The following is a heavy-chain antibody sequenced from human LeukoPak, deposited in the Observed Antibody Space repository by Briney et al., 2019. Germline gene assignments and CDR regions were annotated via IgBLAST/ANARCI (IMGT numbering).Heavy chain of an antibody. Sequence: SETLSLTCAVSGYSISSGYYWGWIRPPPGKGLQWIGIIFQRGYSYYNSSLKSRVTISVDTSRNQFSLKLSSVTAADTAVYYCAGDKETTGNGRPNWFDPWGQGTLVTVSS. CDR3: AGDKETTGNGRPNWFDP. CDR1: GYSISSGYY. CDR2: IFQRGYS. V-gene: IGHV4-38-2*01. D-gene: IGHD1-1*01. J-gene: IGHJ5*02.